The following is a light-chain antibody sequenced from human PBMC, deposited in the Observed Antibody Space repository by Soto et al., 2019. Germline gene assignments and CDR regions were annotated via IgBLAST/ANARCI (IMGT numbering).Light chain of an antibody. Sequence: DIQMTPSPSFLSASVVDRVTITCRASQGISSYLAWYQQKPGKAPKLLIYAASTLQSGVPSRFSGSGSGTEFTLTISSLQPEDFATYYCQQLNSYPLAFGPGTKVDIK. J-gene: IGKJ3*01. CDR1: QGISSY. CDR3: QQLNSYPLA. CDR2: AAS. V-gene: IGKV1-9*01.